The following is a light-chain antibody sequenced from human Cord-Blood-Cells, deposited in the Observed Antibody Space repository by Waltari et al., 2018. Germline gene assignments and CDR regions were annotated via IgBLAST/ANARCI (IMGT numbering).Light chain of an antibody. Sequence: QSALTQPRPVSGSPGQSVTISCTGTSSAFGGYNYVSWYQQHPGKAPKLMIYDVSKRPSGVPDRFSGSKSGNTASLTISGLQAEDEADYYCCSYAGSYVFGTGTKVTVL. CDR1: SSAFGGYNY. CDR2: DVS. J-gene: IGLJ1*01. V-gene: IGLV2-11*01. CDR3: CSYAGSYV.